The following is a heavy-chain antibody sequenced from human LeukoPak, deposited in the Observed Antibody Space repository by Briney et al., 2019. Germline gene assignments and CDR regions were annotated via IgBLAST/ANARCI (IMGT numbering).Heavy chain of an antibody. V-gene: IGHV4-59*01. J-gene: IGHJ4*02. CDR2: IYYSGYT. CDR1: GRSFSTYY. Sequence: SETLSLTCTVSGRSFSTYYWNWIRQPPGKGLEWIGYIYYSGYTNYNPSLKSRVTMSVDTSKNQFTLNLSSVTAADTAVYYCARGKSSSWIPFDYWGQGSLVTVSS. D-gene: IGHD6-13*01. CDR3: ARGKSSSWIPFDY.